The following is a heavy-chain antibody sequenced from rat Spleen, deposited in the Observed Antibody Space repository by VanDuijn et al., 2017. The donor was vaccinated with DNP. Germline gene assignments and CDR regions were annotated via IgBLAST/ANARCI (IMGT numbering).Heavy chain of an antibody. V-gene: IGHV1-43*01. CDR3: ASSNWGYYWYFDF. J-gene: IGHJ1*01. CDR2: INTGSGGT. D-gene: IGHD5-1*01. Sequence: QVQLQQSGAELAKPGSSVKISCKASGHTFTSYYIGWIKQTTGQGLEYIGYINTGSGGTNANAKFKGKATLTVDKSSSTAFMQLSSLTPDDSAVYYCASSNWGYYWYFDFWGPGTMVTVSS. CDR1: GHTFTSYY.